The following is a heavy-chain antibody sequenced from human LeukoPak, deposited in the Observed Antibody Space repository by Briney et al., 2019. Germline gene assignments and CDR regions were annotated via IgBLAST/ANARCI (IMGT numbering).Heavy chain of an antibody. Sequence: GGSLRLSCVASGFPFSSYWMTWVRQAPGKGLEWVANIKQDGSKKSYVDSVKGRFTISRDNAKNSLYLQMNNLRAEDTAIYYCTRVGYIDEGIDYWGQGTLVTVSS. CDR3: TRVGYIDEGIDY. CDR1: GFPFSSYW. CDR2: IKQDGSKK. V-gene: IGHV3-7*04. D-gene: IGHD5-24*01. J-gene: IGHJ4*02.